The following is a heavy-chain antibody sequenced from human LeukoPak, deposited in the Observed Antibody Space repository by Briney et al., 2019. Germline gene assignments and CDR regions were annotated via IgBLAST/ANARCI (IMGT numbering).Heavy chain of an antibody. Sequence: PGGSLSLSCSASGFAFSAYDMHWVRXAPGKGLKYLSGISSDGGSTYYADSVKGRFTISRDNARNTLYLQMSSLRAEDTAVYHCVKIARDWGQGTLVTVSS. V-gene: IGHV3-64D*09. CDR3: VKIARD. CDR2: ISSDGGST. J-gene: IGHJ4*02. CDR1: GFAFSAYD.